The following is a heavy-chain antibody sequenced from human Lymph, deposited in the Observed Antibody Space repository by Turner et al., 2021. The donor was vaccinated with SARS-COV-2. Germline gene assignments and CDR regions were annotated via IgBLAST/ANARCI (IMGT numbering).Heavy chain of an antibody. CDR3: AKDPGYCSGGSCYSRTYFDF. Sequence: EVQLLESGGGVVQPGGSLRLPFAASGFPFDDYAMHWVRQAPGKGLECVSLISGDGGGTYYADSVKGRFTISRDNSKNSLSLQMNSLRAEDTALYYCAKDPGYCSGGSCYSRTYFDFWGQGTLVTVSA. J-gene: IGHJ4*02. D-gene: IGHD2-15*01. CDR2: ISGDGGGT. CDR1: GFPFDDYA. V-gene: IGHV3-43*02.